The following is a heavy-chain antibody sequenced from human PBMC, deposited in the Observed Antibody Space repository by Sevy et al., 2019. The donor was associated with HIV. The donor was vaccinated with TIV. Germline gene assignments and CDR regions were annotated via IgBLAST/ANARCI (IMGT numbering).Heavy chain of an antibody. Sequence: GGSLRLSCAASGFSFNDHAMHWVRQVPGKGLEWVSGVSWNSRNIGYGDSVKGRFTISRDNDNHFLYLEMNSLRPEDTAFYYCAKDINRGCDGVNCYPYYYYFYGLDVWGQGTTVTVSS. V-gene: IGHV3-9*01. CDR1: GFSFNDHA. CDR3: AKDINRGCDGVNCYPYYYYFYGLDV. J-gene: IGHJ6*02. CDR2: VSWNSRNI. D-gene: IGHD2-21*01.